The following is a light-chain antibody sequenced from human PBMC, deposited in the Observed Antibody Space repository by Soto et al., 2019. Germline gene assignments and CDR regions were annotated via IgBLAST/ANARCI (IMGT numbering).Light chain of an antibody. J-gene: IGKJ2*01. V-gene: IGKV1-39*01. Sequence: DIQMTQSPSSLSASVGDRVTITCRASQSISSYLNWYQQKPGKAPKILIYVASSLQSGVPSRFSGSGSWTDFTLTISSLQPEDFATYYCQQSYSTPHTFGQGTKLEIK. CDR2: VAS. CDR3: QQSYSTPHT. CDR1: QSISSY.